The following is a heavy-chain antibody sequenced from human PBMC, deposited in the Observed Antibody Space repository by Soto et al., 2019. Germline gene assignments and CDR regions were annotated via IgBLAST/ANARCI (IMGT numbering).Heavy chain of an antibody. CDR1: GFTFSNAW. J-gene: IGHJ6*02. D-gene: IGHD5-18*01. Sequence: GGSLRLSCAASGFTFSNAWMNWVRQAPGKGLEWVGRIKSKTDGGTTDYAAPVKGRFTISRDDSKNTLYLQMNSLKTEDTAVYYCTTEAMGHYYYYGMDVWGQGTTVTVSS. CDR2: IKSKTDGGTT. V-gene: IGHV3-15*07. CDR3: TTEAMGHYYYYGMDV.